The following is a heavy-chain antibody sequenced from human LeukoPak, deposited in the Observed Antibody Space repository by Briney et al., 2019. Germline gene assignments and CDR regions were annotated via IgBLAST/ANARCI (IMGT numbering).Heavy chain of an antibody. CDR3: ARVIGMDFWSGYGAFDI. D-gene: IGHD3-3*01. CDR2: INHSGST. CDR1: GGSFSGYY. Sequence: SETLTLTCAVYGGSFSGYYWSWIRQPPGKGLEWIGEINHSGSTNYNPSLKSRVTISVDTSKNQFSLKLSSVTAADTAVYYCARVIGMDFWSGYGAFDIWGQGTMVTVSS. V-gene: IGHV4-34*01. J-gene: IGHJ3*02.